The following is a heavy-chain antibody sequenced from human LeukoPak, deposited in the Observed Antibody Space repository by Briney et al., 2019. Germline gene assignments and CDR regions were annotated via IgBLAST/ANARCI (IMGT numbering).Heavy chain of an antibody. J-gene: IGHJ5*02. CDR2: ISYDGSNK. Sequence: GGSLRLSCAASGFTFSSYAMHWVRQAPGKGLEWVAVISYDGSNKYYADSVKGQFTISRDNSKNTLYLQMNSLRAEDTAVYYCARVLTPQSLFSSWFDPWGQGTLVTVSS. CDR1: GFTFSSYA. D-gene: IGHD3-9*01. V-gene: IGHV3-30*04. CDR3: ARVLTPQSLFSSWFDP.